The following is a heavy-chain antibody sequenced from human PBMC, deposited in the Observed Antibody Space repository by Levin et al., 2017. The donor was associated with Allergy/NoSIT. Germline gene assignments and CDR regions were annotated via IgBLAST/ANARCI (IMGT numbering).Heavy chain of an antibody. V-gene: IGHV4-34*01. D-gene: IGHD3-10*01. J-gene: IGHJ3*02. Sequence: SETLSLTCAVYGGSFSGYYWSWIRQPPGKGLEWIGEINHSGSTNYNPSLKSRVTISVDTSKNQFSLKLSSVTAADTAVYYCARVDTYYYGSGSSIDAFDIWGQGTMVTVSS. CDR1: GGSFSGYY. CDR2: INHSGST. CDR3: ARVDTYYYGSGSSIDAFDI.